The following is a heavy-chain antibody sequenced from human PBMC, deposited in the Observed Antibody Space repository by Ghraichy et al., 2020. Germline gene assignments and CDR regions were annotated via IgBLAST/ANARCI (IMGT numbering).Heavy chain of an antibody. J-gene: IGHJ4*02. CDR2: IKEDGSEK. CDR1: GFSFSNYW. D-gene: IGHD6-19*01. V-gene: IGHV3-7*01. CDR3: VRDLRNIAVTD. Sequence: GGSLRLSCVASGFSFSNYWMSWVRQAPGKGLEWVAIIKEDGSEKYYVDSVKGRFTISRDNAKNSLYLQMNTLSAEDTAVYFCVRDLRNIAVTDWGQGTLVTVSS.